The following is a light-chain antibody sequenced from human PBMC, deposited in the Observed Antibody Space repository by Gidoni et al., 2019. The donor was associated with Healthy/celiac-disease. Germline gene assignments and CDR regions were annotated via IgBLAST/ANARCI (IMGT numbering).Light chain of an antibody. Sequence: DMQTTQYPSSLSASVGDRVTITCRASQSISCYLPGNQQKPGKAPKLLIYAASSLQSGVPSRFGGGGSGTDFTLTISSLQPEDFATYYCQQSYSSPITFGQGTRLEIK. V-gene: IGKV1-39*01. CDR2: AAS. CDR3: QQSYSSPIT. CDR1: QSISCY. J-gene: IGKJ5*01.